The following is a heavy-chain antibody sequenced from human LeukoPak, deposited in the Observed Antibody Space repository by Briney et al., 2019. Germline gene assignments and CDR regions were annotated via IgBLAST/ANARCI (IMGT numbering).Heavy chain of an antibody. CDR1: GFTFNTYA. D-gene: IGHD7-27*01. J-gene: IGHJ4*02. CDR2: IAYDGNNK. CDR3: ARDNNWGSTHY. V-gene: IGHV3-30-3*01. Sequence: GGSLRLSCAASGFTFNTYAMHWVRQAPGKGLEWVAVIAYDGNNKYYADSVKGRFTISRDNTKNTLYLQMNSLRAEDTAIYYCARDNNWGSTHYWGQGTLVTVSS.